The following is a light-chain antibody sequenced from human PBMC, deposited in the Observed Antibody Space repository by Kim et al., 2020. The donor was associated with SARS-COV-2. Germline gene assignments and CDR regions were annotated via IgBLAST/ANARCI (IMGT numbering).Light chain of an antibody. J-gene: IGLJ3*02. CDR1: NIGSKS. CDR2: SDS. V-gene: IGLV3-21*04. Sequence: SYGLTQPPSVSVAPGKAARITCGGNNIGSKSVHWCQQKPGQAPVLVIYSDSDRPSGIPERFSGSNSANTATLTISRVEAGDEADYYCQVWDSDSDHWVFGGGTQLTVL. CDR3: QVWDSDSDHWV.